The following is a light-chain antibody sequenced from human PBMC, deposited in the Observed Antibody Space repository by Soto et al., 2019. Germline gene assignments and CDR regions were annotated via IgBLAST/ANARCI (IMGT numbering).Light chain of an antibody. CDR1: SSDVGAYDL. V-gene: IGLV2-11*01. CDR3: CSYAGSYTYVV. J-gene: IGLJ2*01. CDR2: DVS. Sequence: QSVLTQPASVSGSPGQSITISCTGTSSDVGAYDLVSWYQHHPGKVPKLIIYDVSKRPSGVPDRFSGSKSGNTASLTISGLQAEDEADYYCCSYAGSYTYVVFGGGTKVTVL.